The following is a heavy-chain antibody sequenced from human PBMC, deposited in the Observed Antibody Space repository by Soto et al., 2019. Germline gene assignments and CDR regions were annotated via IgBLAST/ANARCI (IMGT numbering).Heavy chain of an antibody. J-gene: IGHJ4*02. CDR2: ISSSSSTI. Sequence: EVQLVESGGGLVQPGGSLRLSCAASGFTFSSYSMNWVRQAPGKGLEWVSYISSSSSTIYYADSVKGRFTISRDNAKNTLYLQMNRLRDEDTAVYYCAREGKFAMIVVDPVDYWGQGTLVTVSS. V-gene: IGHV3-48*02. CDR3: AREGKFAMIVVDPVDY. CDR1: GFTFSSYS. D-gene: IGHD3-22*01.